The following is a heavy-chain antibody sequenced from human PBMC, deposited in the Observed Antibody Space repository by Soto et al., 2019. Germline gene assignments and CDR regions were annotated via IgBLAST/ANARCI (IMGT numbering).Heavy chain of an antibody. CDR3: ARLTYYDILTGSDAFDI. CDR2: IYYSGST. D-gene: IGHD3-9*01. CDR1: GGSTSSYY. J-gene: IGHJ3*02. V-gene: IGHV4-39*01. Sequence: PEETLSLTCTVSGGSTSSYYWGWIRQPPGKGLEWIGSIYYSGSTYYNPSLKSRVTISVDTSKNQFSLKLSSVTAADTAVYYCARLTYYDILTGSDAFDIWGQGTMVTVSS.